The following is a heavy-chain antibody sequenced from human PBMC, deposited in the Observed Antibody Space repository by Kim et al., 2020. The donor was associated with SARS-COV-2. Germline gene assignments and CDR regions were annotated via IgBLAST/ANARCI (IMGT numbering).Heavy chain of an antibody. J-gene: IGHJ4*02. CDR1: GGSISTSSNY. CDR3: ARHPHARYSGYDTSGFDN. CDR2: IYYSGST. D-gene: IGHD5-12*01. Sequence: SETLSLTCTVSGGSISTSSNYWGWIRQPPGKGLEWIGSIYYSGSTYYNPSLKSRVTISVDTSKDQFSLKLSSVTTADTAVYYCARHPHARYSGYDTSGFDNWGQGTLVTVSS. V-gene: IGHV4-39*01.